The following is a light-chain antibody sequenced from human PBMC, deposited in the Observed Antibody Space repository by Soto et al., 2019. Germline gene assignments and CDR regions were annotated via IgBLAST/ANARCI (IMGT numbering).Light chain of an antibody. CDR1: QSVDSY. Sequence: EIVLTQSPGTLSLSPGERATLSCRASQSVDSYLVWYQQKPGQAPRLLIFGASIRATGIPARFSGSGSGTDFTLTINSLEPDDFAVYYCQQRDSWPITFGQGTRLEI. V-gene: IGKV3-11*01. CDR3: QQRDSWPIT. J-gene: IGKJ5*01. CDR2: GAS.